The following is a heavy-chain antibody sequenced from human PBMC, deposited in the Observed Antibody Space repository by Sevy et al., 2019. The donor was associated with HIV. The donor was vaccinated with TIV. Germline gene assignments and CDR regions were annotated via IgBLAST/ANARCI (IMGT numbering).Heavy chain of an antibody. J-gene: IGHJ4*02. CDR2: LSFGCGKI. Sequence: GGSLRLSCAASGFDFSIYSMSWVRQAPGKGLEWVSTLSFGCGKINYADSVKGRFTISRDNSKSSVYLQMNNMRVEDKAVFYCAREGCNKPHDYWGQGTLVTVSS. CDR3: AREGCNKPHDY. D-gene: IGHD2-8*01. CDR1: GFDFSIYS. V-gene: IGHV3-23*01.